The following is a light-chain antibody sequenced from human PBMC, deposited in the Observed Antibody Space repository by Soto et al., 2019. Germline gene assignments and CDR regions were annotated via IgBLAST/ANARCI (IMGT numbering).Light chain of an antibody. CDR2: TNA. J-gene: IGLJ2*01. Sequence: QSVLTQPPSVSGAPGQRVTISCTGSSSNIGGGYDVHWYQQLPGTAPKLLIYTNAKRPSGVPDRFSGSKYGTSASMAITGLQAEDEADYYCQSFDTSLSGGVFGGGTKLTVL. CDR3: QSFDTSLSGGV. V-gene: IGLV1-40*01. CDR1: SSNIGGGYD.